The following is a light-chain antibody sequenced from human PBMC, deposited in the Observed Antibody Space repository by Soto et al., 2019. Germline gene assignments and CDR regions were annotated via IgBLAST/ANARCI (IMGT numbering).Light chain of an antibody. V-gene: IGKV3-20*01. J-gene: IGKJ2*01. CDR2: GAS. CDR1: QNVNNNY. CDR3: QQYGSSPGT. Sequence: DIVLTQSPGTLSLSPGGRATLSCRASQNVNNNYLAWYQQKPGQAPRLLIRGASSRASGLPDRFSGSGSGTAFTLTISRLEPEDFAVYYCQQYGSSPGTFGQGTKLEIK.